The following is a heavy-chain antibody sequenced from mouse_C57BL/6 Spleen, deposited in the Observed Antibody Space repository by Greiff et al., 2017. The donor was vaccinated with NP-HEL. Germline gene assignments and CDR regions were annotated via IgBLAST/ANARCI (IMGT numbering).Heavy chain of an antibody. Sequence: QVQLKQPGAELVKPGASVKLSCKASGYTFTSYWMHWVKQRPGRGLEWIGRIDPNSGGTKYNEKFKSKATLTVDKPSSTAYMQLSSLTSEDSAVYYCARPPYGSTLYAMDYWGQGTSVTVSS. V-gene: IGHV1-72*01. D-gene: IGHD1-1*01. CDR3: ARPPYGSTLYAMDY. J-gene: IGHJ4*01. CDR1: GYTFTSYW. CDR2: IDPNSGGT.